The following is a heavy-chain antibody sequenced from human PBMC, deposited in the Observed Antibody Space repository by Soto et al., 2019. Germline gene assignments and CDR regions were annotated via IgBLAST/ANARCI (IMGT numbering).Heavy chain of an antibody. V-gene: IGHV1-69*01. CDR1: AGTLSTYA. D-gene: IGHD6-6*01. CDR2: FVSTINKV. Sequence: QVQLVQSGTEVKKPGSSVRVSCKAPAGTLSTYAIAWVRQTPGQGLEWMGEFVSTINKVNYAQNFQGRVTLTADESTSTAYMEVSSLTSKDTAVYFCARAWVRSSALTFSLDSWGPGTLVTVSS. J-gene: IGHJ4*02. CDR3: ARAWVRSSALTFSLDS.